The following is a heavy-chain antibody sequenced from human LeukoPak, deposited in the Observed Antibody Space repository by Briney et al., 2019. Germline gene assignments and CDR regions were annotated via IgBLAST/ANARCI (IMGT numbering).Heavy chain of an antibody. V-gene: IGHV3-66*01. CDR2: LYSGGAT. Sequence: GGSLRLSCAASGFTVKDNFMSWVRQAPGRGLEWVSVLYSGGATYYADSVKGRFTISRDNSKNIVFLQMNDLRTEDTAFYYCTRDSANYHFAYWGQGALVTVSS. J-gene: IGHJ4*02. D-gene: IGHD4/OR15-4a*01. CDR1: GFTVKDNF. CDR3: TRDSANYHFAY.